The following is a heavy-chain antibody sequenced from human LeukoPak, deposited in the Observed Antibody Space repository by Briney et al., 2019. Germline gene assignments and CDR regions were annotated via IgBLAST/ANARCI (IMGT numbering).Heavy chain of an antibody. D-gene: IGHD6-19*01. J-gene: IGHJ4*02. CDR2: ISATGGST. Sequence: GGSLTLSCAASGFTLSSYAMSWVRQAPEKGPQRVSSISATGGSTYRADSVKDRFTISRDNSKDTVTLQMNRLSGEDTAVYYCARESETSGWYDYWGQGTLVTVSS. CDR3: ARESETSGWYDY. CDR1: GFTLSSYA. V-gene: IGHV3-23*01.